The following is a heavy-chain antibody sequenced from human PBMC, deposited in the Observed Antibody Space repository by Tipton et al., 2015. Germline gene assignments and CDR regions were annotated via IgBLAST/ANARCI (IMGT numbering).Heavy chain of an antibody. Sequence: TLSLTCTVSGGSVSSGTYYWTWIRQPAGKGLEWIGRIYASGSTNYNPSLKSRVTLSLDTSKDQFSLKLSSVTAADTAVYYCARGGGGFGEFSFDYWGQGILVTVSS. CDR2: IYASGST. J-gene: IGHJ4*02. D-gene: IGHD3-10*01. V-gene: IGHV4-61*02. CDR1: GGSVSSGTYY. CDR3: ARGGGGFGEFSFDY.